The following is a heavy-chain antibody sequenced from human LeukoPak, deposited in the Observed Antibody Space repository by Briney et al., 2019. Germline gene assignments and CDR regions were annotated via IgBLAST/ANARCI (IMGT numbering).Heavy chain of an antibody. CDR2: IYTSGST. CDR1: GGSISRYY. Sequence: SETLSLTCTVSGGSISRYYRSWIRQPAGKGLEWIGRIYTSGSTNYNPSLKSRVTMTVDTSKNQFSLKLSSVTAADTAVYYCARDLPEYGSGGYSLPNWFDPWGQGTLVTVSS. V-gene: IGHV4-4*07. J-gene: IGHJ5*02. D-gene: IGHD3-10*01. CDR3: ARDLPEYGSGGYSLPNWFDP.